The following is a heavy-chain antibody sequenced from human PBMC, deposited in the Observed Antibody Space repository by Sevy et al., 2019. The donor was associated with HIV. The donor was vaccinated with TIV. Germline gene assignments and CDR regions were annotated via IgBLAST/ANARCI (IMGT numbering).Heavy chain of an antibody. D-gene: IGHD3-22*01. V-gene: IGHV3-30*04. CDR3: AREGHSSGRAGIFNI. CDR1: EFIFRASV. Sequence: GGSLRLSCVVSEFIFRASVMHWVRQAPGKGVEWVALNSFDGTTNFNGDSMKGRFTVSRDNSKNTLYLQMNSLRDDDTALYYCAREGHSSGRAGIFNIWGPGTMVTVSS. J-gene: IGHJ3*02. CDR2: NSFDGTTN.